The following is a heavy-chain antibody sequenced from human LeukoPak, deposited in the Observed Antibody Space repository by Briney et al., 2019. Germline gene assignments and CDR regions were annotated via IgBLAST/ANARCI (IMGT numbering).Heavy chain of an antibody. V-gene: IGHV4-59*08. CDR1: GGSINRNY. D-gene: IGHD5-24*01. CDR3: ARVEMATITNYYYGMDV. Sequence: PSETLSLTCTVSGGSINRNYWSWIRQPPGKGLEWIGYIYYSGSTNYNPSLKSRVTISVDTSKNQFSLKLSSVTAADTAVYYCARVEMATITNYYYGMDVWGQGTTVTVSS. CDR2: IYYSGST. J-gene: IGHJ6*02.